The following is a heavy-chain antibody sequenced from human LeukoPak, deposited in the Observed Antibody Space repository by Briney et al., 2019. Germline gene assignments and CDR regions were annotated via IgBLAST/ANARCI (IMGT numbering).Heavy chain of an antibody. V-gene: IGHV4-34*01. CDR3: ARLPMVRGVTEYYFDY. CDR1: GGSFSGYY. D-gene: IGHD3-10*01. J-gene: IGHJ4*02. Sequence: PSETLSLTCAVYGGSFSGYYWTWIRQPPGKGLEWIGEINHGGSANYNPSLKSRVTISVDTSKNQFSLDLYFVTAADTAVYYCARLPMVRGVTEYYFDYWGQGTLVTVSS. CDR2: INHGGSA.